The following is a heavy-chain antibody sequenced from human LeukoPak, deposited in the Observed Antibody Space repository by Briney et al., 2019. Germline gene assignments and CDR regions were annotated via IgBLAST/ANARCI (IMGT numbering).Heavy chain of an antibody. CDR3: ARDPGNDYFFDY. CDR2: INPSGGSI. D-gene: IGHD3-16*01. Sequence: ASLKVSCKAAGYTLTSPYIPSGRQAPGQGVGGMGTINPSGGSISYAQKFQGRVTMTRDTSTSTVYMELSGLRSDDTALYFCARDPGNDYFFDYWGQGTLVTVSS. J-gene: IGHJ4*02. V-gene: IGHV1-46*01. CDR1: GYTLTSPY.